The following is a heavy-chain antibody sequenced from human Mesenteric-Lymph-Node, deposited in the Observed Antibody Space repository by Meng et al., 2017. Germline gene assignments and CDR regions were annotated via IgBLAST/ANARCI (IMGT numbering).Heavy chain of an antibody. V-gene: IGHV3-7*01. D-gene: IGHD3-10*01. CDR3: ARKRGSGSLDY. CDR2: INQDGSEK. Sequence: GESLKISCAASGFTFSSYWMTWVRQAPGKGLEWVANINQDGSEKYYVDSVKGRFTISRDNAKNSLYVQMNSLRAEDTAVYYCARKRGSGSLDYWGRGPLV. J-gene: IGHJ4*02. CDR1: GFTFSSYW.